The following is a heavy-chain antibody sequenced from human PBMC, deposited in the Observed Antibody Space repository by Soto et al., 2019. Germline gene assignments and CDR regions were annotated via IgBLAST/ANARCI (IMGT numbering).Heavy chain of an antibody. CDR3: ARDVTAAAGTSSYYYYGMDV. D-gene: IGHD6-13*01. J-gene: IGHJ6*02. V-gene: IGHV3-30-3*01. Sequence: GGSLRLSCAASGFTFSSYAMHWVRQAPGKGLEWVAVISYDGSNKYYADSVKGRFTISRDNSKNTLYLQMNSLRAEDTAVYYCARDVTAAAGTSSYYYYGMDVWGQGTTVTVSS. CDR2: ISYDGSNK. CDR1: GFTFSSYA.